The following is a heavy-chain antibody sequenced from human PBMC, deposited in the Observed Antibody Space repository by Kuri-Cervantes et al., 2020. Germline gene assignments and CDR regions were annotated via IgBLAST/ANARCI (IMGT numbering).Heavy chain of an antibody. Sequence: GESLKISCAASGFTFSSYAMSWVRQAPGKGLEWVSYISSSGSTIYYADSAKGRFTISRDNAKNSLYLQMNSLRAEDTAVYYCAKGGSYDILTGYRHYYTFNTMDVWGQGTTVTVSS. CDR2: ISSSGSTI. CDR3: AKGGSYDILTGYRHYYTFNTMDV. J-gene: IGHJ6*02. V-gene: IGHV3-48*04. CDR1: GFTFSSYA. D-gene: IGHD3-9*01.